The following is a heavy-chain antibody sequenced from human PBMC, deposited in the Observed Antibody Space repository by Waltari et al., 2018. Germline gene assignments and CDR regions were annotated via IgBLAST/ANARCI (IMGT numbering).Heavy chain of an antibody. CDR3: ARDTPGDGIDY. CDR2: VNHDGTHT. V-gene: IGHV3-74*01. D-gene: IGHD7-27*01. J-gene: IGHJ4*02. Sequence: EVQLVESGGGIGQPGGSLRLPCVASGFRFNDYWMHWVRQDPEKGLVWVSHVNHDGTHTTYADSVKGRFTVSRDNAKNTVHLQMNSLRVDDTAVYFCARDTPGDGIDYWGQGTLVTVSS. CDR1: GFRFNDYW.